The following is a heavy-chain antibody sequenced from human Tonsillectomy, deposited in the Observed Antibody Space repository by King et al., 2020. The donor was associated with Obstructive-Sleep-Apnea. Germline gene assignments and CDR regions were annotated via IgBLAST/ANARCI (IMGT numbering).Heavy chain of an antibody. D-gene: IGHD6-6*01. J-gene: IGHJ6*02. CDR1: GGSFSNYY. Sequence: VQLQQWGAGLLKPSETLSLTCAVYGGSFSNYYWSWIRQPPGKGLEWIGEINHSGSTNYNPSLKSRVTISVDTSKNHFSLKLSSVTAADTAVYYCARNSHSSSFPDYCYGMDVWGQGTTVTVSS. CDR3: ARNSHSSSFPDYCYGMDV. CDR2: INHSGST. V-gene: IGHV4-34*01.